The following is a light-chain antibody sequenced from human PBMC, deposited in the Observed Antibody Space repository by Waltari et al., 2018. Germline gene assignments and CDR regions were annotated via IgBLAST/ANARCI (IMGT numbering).Light chain of an antibody. CDR3: QQRSKFPVT. CDR1: QSISSY. J-gene: IGKJ4*02. V-gene: IGKV3-11*01. Sequence: SCRPPQSISSYLPWYQHRPGQAPRLLSYAASITATGIPARFTGSESETDFTHTISTLEPEDFAVYYCQQRSKFPVTFGAGTKVEIK. CDR2: AAS.